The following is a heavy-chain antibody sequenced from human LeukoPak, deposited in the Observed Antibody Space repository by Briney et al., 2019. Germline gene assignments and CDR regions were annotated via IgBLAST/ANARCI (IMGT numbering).Heavy chain of an antibody. CDR3: ARYYRGGWYYLDY. CDR2: INHSGST. D-gene: IGHD6-19*01. Sequence: PSETLSLTCAVYGGSFSGYYWSWIRQPPGKGLEWIAEINHSGSTNYNPSLKSRVTISVDTSKNQFSLKLSSVTAADTAVYYCARYYRGGWYYLDYWGQGTLVTVSS. V-gene: IGHV4-34*01. CDR1: GGSFSGYY. J-gene: IGHJ4*02.